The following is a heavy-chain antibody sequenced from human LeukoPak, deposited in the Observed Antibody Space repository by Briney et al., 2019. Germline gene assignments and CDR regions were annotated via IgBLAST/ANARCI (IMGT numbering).Heavy chain of an antibody. CDR3: AKDQVATAPAFFDY. D-gene: IGHD5-12*01. J-gene: IGHJ4*02. CDR2: ISSGSDTI. CDR1: GFTFSSYS. V-gene: IGHV3-48*01. Sequence: PGGSLRLSCAASGFTFSSYSMNWVRQAPGKGLEWVSYISSGSDTIYYADSVKGRFTISRDNSKNTLYLQMNSLRAEDMAVYYCAKDQVATAPAFFDYWGQGTLVTVSS.